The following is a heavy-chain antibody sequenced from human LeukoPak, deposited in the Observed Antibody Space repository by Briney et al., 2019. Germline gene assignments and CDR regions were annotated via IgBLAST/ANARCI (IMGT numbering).Heavy chain of an antibody. CDR2: ISATGGTT. V-gene: IGHV3-23*01. Sequence: GGSLRLPCAASGFTLSSYAVSWVRQAPGKGLEWVSAISATGGTTYYADSVKGRFTISRDNSKNTLYLQMNSLRAEDTAIYYCAKNGDRGAYCSGGSCYPYYYYYMDVWGKGTTVTISS. D-gene: IGHD2-15*01. CDR1: GFTLSSYA. J-gene: IGHJ6*03. CDR3: AKNGDRGAYCSGGSCYPYYYYYMDV.